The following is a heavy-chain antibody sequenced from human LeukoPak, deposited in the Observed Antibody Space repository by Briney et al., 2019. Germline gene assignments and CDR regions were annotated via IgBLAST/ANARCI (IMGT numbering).Heavy chain of an antibody. CDR1: GVSISSYY. V-gene: IGHV4-59*01. CDR3: AKWGYYFESSGDVAPTDDS. Sequence: TSETLSLTCTVSGVSISSYYWTWVRQAPGKGLEWIGYITYSGRTDQNPSLKSRVTITVDTSSNQFYLKLNSVTAADTAVYYCAKWGYYFESSGDVAPTDDSWGQGTLVIVSS. CDR2: ITYSGRT. J-gene: IGHJ4*02. D-gene: IGHD3-22*01.